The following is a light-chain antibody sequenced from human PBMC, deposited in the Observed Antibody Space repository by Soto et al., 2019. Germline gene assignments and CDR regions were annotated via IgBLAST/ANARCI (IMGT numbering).Light chain of an antibody. CDR1: QSVSTY. V-gene: IGKV3-11*01. CDR3: QQRSNGLT. J-gene: IGKJ4*01. CDR2: DAS. Sequence: EIVLTQSPATLSLSPGERATLSCRASQSVSTYLAWYQQKPGQAPRLLIYDASNRATGIPARFSGGGSGADFPLTISNLEPEDFAGYYCQQRSNGLTFGGGTKVEIK.